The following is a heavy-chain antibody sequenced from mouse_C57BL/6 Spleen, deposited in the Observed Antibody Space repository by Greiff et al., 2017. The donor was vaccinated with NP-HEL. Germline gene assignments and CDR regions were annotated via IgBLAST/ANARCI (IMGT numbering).Heavy chain of an antibody. J-gene: IGHJ1*03. CDR2: IYPGDGDT. CDR1: GYAFSSYW. Sequence: VQLQESGAELVKPGASVKISCKASGYAFSSYWMNWVKQRPGKGLEWIGQIYPGDGDTNYNGKFKGKATLTADKSSSTAYMQLSSLTSKDSAVYFCARSDDWYFDVWGTGTTVTVSS. V-gene: IGHV1-80*01. CDR3: ARSDDWYFDV.